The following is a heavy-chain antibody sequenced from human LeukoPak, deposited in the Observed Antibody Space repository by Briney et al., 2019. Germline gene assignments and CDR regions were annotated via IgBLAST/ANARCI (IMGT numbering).Heavy chain of an antibody. Sequence: GGSLRLSCAVTGYTFRSLWMTWVRQAPRKGLEWVGRIKSRTDGETTDYAAPVKGRVTISRDDSRDTVFLEMNNLKTDDTAMYYCTTAGWYGAVDYWGQGTLVTVSS. CDR2: IKSRTDGETT. V-gene: IGHV3-15*01. J-gene: IGHJ4*02. CDR1: GYTFRSLW. CDR3: TTAGWYGAVDY. D-gene: IGHD6-19*01.